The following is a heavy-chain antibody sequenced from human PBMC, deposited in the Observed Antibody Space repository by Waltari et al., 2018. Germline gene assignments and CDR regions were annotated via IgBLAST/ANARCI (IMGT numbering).Heavy chain of an antibody. CDR1: GGSISSGDYY. Sequence: QVQLQESGPGLVKPSQTLSLTCTVSGGSISSGDYYWSWIRQPPGKGLEWIGYIYYSGSTYYNPSLKSRVTISVDTSKNQFSLKLSSVTAADTAVYYCARAQQDSVVVVAATGYYYYMDVWGKGTTVTVSS. J-gene: IGHJ6*03. D-gene: IGHD2-15*01. CDR3: ARAQQDSVVVVAATGYYYYMDV. V-gene: IGHV4-30-4*08. CDR2: IYYSGST.